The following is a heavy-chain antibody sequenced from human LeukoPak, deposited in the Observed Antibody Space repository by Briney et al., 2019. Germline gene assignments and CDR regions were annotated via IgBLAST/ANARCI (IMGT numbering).Heavy chain of an antibody. D-gene: IGHD3-10*01. CDR2: IYYSGST. Sequence: SETLSLTCTVSGGSISSYYWSWIRQPPGKGLEWIGYIYYSGSTNYSPSLKSRVTISVDTSKNQFSLKLSSVTAADTAVYYCARVPAYGSGSYYNVRDYWGQGTLVTVSS. V-gene: IGHV4-59*01. CDR1: GGSISSYY. CDR3: ARVPAYGSGSYYNVRDY. J-gene: IGHJ4*02.